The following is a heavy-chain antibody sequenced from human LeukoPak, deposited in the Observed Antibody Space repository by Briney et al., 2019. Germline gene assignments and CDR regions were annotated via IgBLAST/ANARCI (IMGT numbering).Heavy chain of an antibody. D-gene: IGHD7-27*01. V-gene: IGHV4-34*01. CDR1: GDSITGYY. Sequence: SETLSLTCSVSGDSITGYYWGWIRQPPGKGLEWIGEINHSGTTNYNPSLKSRVTISADTSQNQFSLKLSSVTAADTAVYYCASRKLGNDYWGQGTLVTVSS. CDR3: ASRKLGNDY. CDR2: INHSGTT. J-gene: IGHJ4*02.